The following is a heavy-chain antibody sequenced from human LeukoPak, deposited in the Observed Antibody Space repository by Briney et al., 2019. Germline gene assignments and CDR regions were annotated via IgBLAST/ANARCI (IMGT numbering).Heavy chain of an antibody. Sequence: GGSLRLSCAASGFTFSSYAMHWVRQAPGKGLEWVAVISYDGSNKYYAASVKGRFTISRANSKNTLYLQMNRLRAEDTAVYYCARDHRAMVEFDYWGQGTLVTVSS. CDR3: ARDHRAMVEFDY. D-gene: IGHD5-18*01. V-gene: IGHV3-30*04. CDR1: GFTFSSYA. J-gene: IGHJ4*02. CDR2: ISYDGSNK.